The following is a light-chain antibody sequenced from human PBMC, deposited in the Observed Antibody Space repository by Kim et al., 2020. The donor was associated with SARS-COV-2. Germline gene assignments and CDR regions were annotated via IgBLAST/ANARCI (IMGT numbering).Light chain of an antibody. J-gene: IGKJ1*01. CDR3: QHLGT. V-gene: IGKV1-5*01. CDR2: HAS. CDR1: QSISGW. Sequence: STLSAYVGDRLSITCRASQSISGWLAWNQQKPGKAPKLLIYHASTLERGVPSRFSGSGSGTEFTLTINNLQPDDFATYYCQHLGTFGLGTKVDIK.